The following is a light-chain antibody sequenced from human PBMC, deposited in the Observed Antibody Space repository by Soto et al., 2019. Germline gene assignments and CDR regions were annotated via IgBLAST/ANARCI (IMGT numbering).Light chain of an antibody. CDR2: GNS. J-gene: IGLJ1*01. Sequence: QSVLTQPPSASGTPGQRVTFSCSGGSSNIGSNTVSWFQHLPRTAPKLLIYGNSNRPSGVPDRFSGSKSGTSASLAITGLQAEDEADYYCQSYDSSLSGSVFGTGTKVTVL. CDR1: SSNIGSNT. CDR3: QSYDSSLSGSV. V-gene: IGLV1-40*01.